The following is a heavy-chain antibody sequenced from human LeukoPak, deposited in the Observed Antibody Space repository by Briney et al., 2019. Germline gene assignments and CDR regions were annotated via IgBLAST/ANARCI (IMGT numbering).Heavy chain of an antibody. CDR2: ISSSGNTR. CDR1: GFTFSNYE. D-gene: IGHD1-7*01. CDR3: ARRWTYNWNYEGWNWFDP. Sequence: GGSLRLSCAASGFTFSNYEMNWVRQTPGKGLEWVSYISSSGNTRYYVDSVKGRFTISRDNAKNSLYLQMNSLRAEDTALYYCARRWTYNWNYEGWNWFDPWGQGTLVTVSS. J-gene: IGHJ5*02. V-gene: IGHV3-48*03.